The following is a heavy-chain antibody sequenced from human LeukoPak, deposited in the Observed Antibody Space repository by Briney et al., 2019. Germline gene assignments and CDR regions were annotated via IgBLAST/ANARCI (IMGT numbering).Heavy chain of an antibody. CDR3: ARGINYYDSGGYSYYMDV. CDR1: GFTFSSYD. V-gene: IGHV3-13*01. Sequence: PGGSLRLSCAASGFTFSSYDMHWVRQATGKGLEWVSAIGTAGDTYYPGSVKGRFTISRENAKNSLYLQMNSLRAGDTAVYYCARGINYYDSGGYSYYMDVWGKGTTVTISS. J-gene: IGHJ6*03. D-gene: IGHD3-22*01. CDR2: IGTAGDT.